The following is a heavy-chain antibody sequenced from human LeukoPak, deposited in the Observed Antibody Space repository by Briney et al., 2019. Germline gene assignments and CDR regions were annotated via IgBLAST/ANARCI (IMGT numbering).Heavy chain of an antibody. CDR2: IRSKAYGGTT. CDR1: GFTFGDYA. CDR3: TREHETAPIDY. D-gene: IGHD1-14*01. V-gene: IGHV3-49*03. Sequence: GGSLRLSCTASGFTFGDYAMSWFRQAPGKGLEWVGFIRSKAYGGTTEYAASVKGRFTISRDDSKSIAYLQMNSLKTEDTAVYYCTREHETAPIDYWGQGTLVTVSS. J-gene: IGHJ4*02.